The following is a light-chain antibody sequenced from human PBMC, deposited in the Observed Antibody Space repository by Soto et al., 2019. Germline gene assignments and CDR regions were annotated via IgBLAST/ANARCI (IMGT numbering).Light chain of an antibody. CDR3: QQYGSSPRVT. V-gene: IGKV3-20*01. CDR2: GAS. Sequence: EIVLTQSPGTLSLSPGERATLSCRASQSVSSSYLAWYQQKPGQAPRLLIYGASSRATGIPDRFSGSGSGTDFTLIIIRLEPEDFAVYYCQQYGSSPRVTFGPGTKVDIK. CDR1: QSVSSSY. J-gene: IGKJ3*01.